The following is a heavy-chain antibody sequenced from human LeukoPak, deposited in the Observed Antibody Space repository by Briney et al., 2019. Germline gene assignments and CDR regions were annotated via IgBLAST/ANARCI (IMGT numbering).Heavy chain of an antibody. Sequence: ASVKVSCKASGYTFTSYGISWVRQAPGQGLEWMGWISAYNGNTNYAQKLQGRVTMTTDTSTSTAYMELRSLRSDDTAVYYCAAGRGNSYGYYYYYGMDVWGQGTTVTVSS. CDR2: ISAYNGNT. J-gene: IGHJ6*02. CDR1: GYTFTSYG. D-gene: IGHD5-18*01. V-gene: IGHV1-18*01. CDR3: AAGRGNSYGYYYYYGMDV.